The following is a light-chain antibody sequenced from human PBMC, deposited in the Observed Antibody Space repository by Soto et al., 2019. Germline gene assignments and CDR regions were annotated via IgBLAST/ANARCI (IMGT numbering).Light chain of an antibody. CDR1: QDINIY. Sequence: DIQMTQYPSSLFASVGDRVTITWKATQDINIYLNWYQQKPGQAPNLLIYDASNLEIGVPSRFSGSGSGTHFTLTISSLKTEDIGTYYCQQYDILPITFGRGTRLEIK. CDR3: QQYDILPIT. CDR2: DAS. J-gene: IGKJ5*01. V-gene: IGKV1-33*01.